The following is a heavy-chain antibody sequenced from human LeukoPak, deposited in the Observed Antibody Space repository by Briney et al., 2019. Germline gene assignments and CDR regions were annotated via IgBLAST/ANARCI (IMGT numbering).Heavy chain of an antibody. CDR2: IYYSGST. D-gene: IGHD4-17*01. J-gene: IGHJ4*02. CDR3: ARHRADYGDYDFDY. Sequence: SETLSLTCTVSGGSLSSSSYYWGWIRQPPGKGLEWIGSIYYSGSTYYNPSLKSRVTISVDTSKNQFYLKLSSVTAADTSVYYCARHRADYGDYDFDYWGQGTLVTVSS. CDR1: GGSLSSSSYY. V-gene: IGHV4-39*01.